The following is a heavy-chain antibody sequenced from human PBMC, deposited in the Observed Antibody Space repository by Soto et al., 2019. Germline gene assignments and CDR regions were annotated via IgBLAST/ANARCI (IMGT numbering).Heavy chain of an antibody. J-gene: IGHJ6*03. CDR1: GFSLSNGKVG. D-gene: IGHD6-19*01. CDR2: IFSNDEK. CDR3: ARILFGRSVAGGYFYMDV. V-gene: IGHV2-26*01. Sequence: SGPTLVNPTETPTLTCTVSGFSLSNGKVGVSWIRQPPGKALEWLAHIFSNDEKSYRTSLKSGLTISEDTSKSQVVLTMTNVDPVDTATYYCARILFGRSVAGGYFYMDVWGKGTTVTVSS.